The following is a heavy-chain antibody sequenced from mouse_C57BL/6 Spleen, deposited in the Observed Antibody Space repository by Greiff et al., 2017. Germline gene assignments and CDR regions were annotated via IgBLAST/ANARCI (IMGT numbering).Heavy chain of an antibody. Sequence: VKLMESGPGLVAPSQSLSITCTVSGFSLTSYAISWVRQPPGKGLEWLGVIWTGGGTNYNSALKSRLSISKDNSKSQVFLKMNSLQTDDTARYYCARNYYGSSKDAMDYWGQGTSVTVSS. CDR3: ARNYYGSSKDAMDY. CDR2: IWTGGGT. J-gene: IGHJ4*01. V-gene: IGHV2-9-1*01. CDR1: GFSLTSYA. D-gene: IGHD1-1*01.